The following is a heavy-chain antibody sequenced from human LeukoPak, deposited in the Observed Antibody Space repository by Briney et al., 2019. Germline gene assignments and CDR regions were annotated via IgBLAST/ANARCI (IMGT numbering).Heavy chain of an antibody. CDR1: GFTFSSYA. CDR2: TSGSGGST. V-gene: IGHV3-23*01. D-gene: IGHD3-22*01. Sequence: GGSLRLSCAASGFTFSSYAMSWVRQAPGKGLEWVSATSGSGGSTYYADSVKGRFTISRDNSKNTLYLQMNSLRAEDTAVYYCAYQREDYYDSSGLFDYWGQGTLVTVSS. J-gene: IGHJ4*02. CDR3: AYQREDYYDSSGLFDY.